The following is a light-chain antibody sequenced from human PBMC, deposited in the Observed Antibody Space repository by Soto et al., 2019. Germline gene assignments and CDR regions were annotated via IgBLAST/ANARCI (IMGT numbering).Light chain of an antibody. Sequence: EIVLTQSPGTLCLSAGERATLSCRASQSIGSTYLAWYQQKPGQAPRLLIYGASSRATGIPDRFSGSGSGTDFTLTISRLEPEDFAVYYCQHYVISPLTFGGGTKVDIK. CDR1: QSIGSTY. CDR2: GAS. CDR3: QHYVISPLT. J-gene: IGKJ4*01. V-gene: IGKV3-20*01.